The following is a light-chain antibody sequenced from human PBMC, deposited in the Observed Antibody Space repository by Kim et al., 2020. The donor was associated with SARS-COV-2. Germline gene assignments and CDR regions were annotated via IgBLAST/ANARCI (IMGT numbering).Light chain of an antibody. CDR1: HDISNF. CDR2: GAS. Sequence: DIRMTQSPSSLSASVGDRVTITCQASHDISNFLSWYQQKPGKAPKLLIFGASDLDVVVPSRFSGSGSGTHFSFTITSLQPDDFATYYCQQLNHYPWTFGQGTKVDIK. CDR3: QQLNHYPWT. V-gene: IGKV1-33*01. J-gene: IGKJ1*01.